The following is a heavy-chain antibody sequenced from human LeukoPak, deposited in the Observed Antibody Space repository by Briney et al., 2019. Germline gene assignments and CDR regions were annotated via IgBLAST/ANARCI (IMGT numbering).Heavy chain of an antibody. Sequence: GGSLTLSCAASGFTFDDYAMHWVRQAPGKGLEWVSLISGDGGSTYYADSVKGRFTISRDNSKNSLYLQMNSLRTEDTALYYCAKDWQYYYDSSGYLQHWGQGTLVTVSS. CDR3: AKDWQYYYDSSGYLQH. CDR2: ISGDGGST. V-gene: IGHV3-43*02. J-gene: IGHJ1*01. CDR1: GFTFDDYA. D-gene: IGHD3-22*01.